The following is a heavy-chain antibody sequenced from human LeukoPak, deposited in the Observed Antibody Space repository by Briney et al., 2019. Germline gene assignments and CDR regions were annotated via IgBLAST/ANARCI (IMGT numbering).Heavy chain of an antibody. CDR1: GGYISSSSYY. CDR3: ARGFKNSYGYGGPYFDY. J-gene: IGHJ4*02. V-gene: IGHV4-39*07. D-gene: IGHD5-18*01. CDR2: IYYSGST. Sequence: SETLSLTCTVSGGYISSSSYYWGWIRQPPGKGLEWIGSIYYSGSTYYNPSLKSRVTISVDTSKNQFSLKLSSVTAADTAVYYCARGFKNSYGYGGPYFDYWGQGTLVTVSS.